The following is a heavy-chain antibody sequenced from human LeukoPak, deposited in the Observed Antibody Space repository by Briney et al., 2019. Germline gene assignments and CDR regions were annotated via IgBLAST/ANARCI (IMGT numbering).Heavy chain of an antibody. V-gene: IGHV3-23*01. D-gene: IGHD3-3*01. J-gene: IGHJ4*02. Sequence: PGGSLSLSCAASGFTFSSYAMSWVRQAPGKGLEWVSAISGSGGSTYYADSVKGRFTISRDNSKNTLYLQMNSLRAEDTAVYYCAKSSLEWLLMDYWGQGTLVTVSS. CDR1: GFTFSSYA. CDR3: AKSSLEWLLMDY. CDR2: ISGSGGST.